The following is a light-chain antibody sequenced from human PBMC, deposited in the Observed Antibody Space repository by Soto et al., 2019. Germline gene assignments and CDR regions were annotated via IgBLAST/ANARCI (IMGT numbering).Light chain of an antibody. CDR2: RTS. CDR3: QHLWT. CDR1: QTISNW. V-gene: IGKV1-5*03. J-gene: IGKJ1*01. Sequence: DTQMTQSPSTLSASIGDRVTITCRASQTISNWLAWYQQKPGKAPKLLIYRTSSLESGVPSRFSGSGSGTEFTLTISSLQPDDFATYYCQHLWTFGQGTKVDIK.